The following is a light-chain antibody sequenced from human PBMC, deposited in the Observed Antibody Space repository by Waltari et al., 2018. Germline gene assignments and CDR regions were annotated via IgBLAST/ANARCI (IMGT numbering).Light chain of an antibody. Sequence: DVVMTQSPLSLPVSLGQPASISCRSSEGLVHSDGNIYMNWIHQRPGQSPRRLMYKISNRDSGVPDRFSGSGSGTDLTLRISRVEAEDVGVYYCMQGTHWPETYGQGTKLEI. J-gene: IGKJ2*01. V-gene: IGKV2-30*02. CDR3: MQGTHWPET. CDR1: EGLVHSDGNIY. CDR2: KIS.